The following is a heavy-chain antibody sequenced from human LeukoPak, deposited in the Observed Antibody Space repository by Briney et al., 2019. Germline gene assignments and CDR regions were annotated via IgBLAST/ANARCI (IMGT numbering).Heavy chain of an antibody. Sequence: SETLSLTCTVSDGSINNYYWSWIRQPPGKGLEWIGYIYYSGSTDYNPSLKSRVTISVDTSKNQFSLKLSSVTAADTAVYYCARVVWAAAAPRYFDYWGQGTLVTVSS. J-gene: IGHJ4*02. CDR2: IYYSGST. V-gene: IGHV4-59*01. CDR3: ARVVWAAAAPRYFDY. CDR1: DGSINNYY. D-gene: IGHD6-13*01.